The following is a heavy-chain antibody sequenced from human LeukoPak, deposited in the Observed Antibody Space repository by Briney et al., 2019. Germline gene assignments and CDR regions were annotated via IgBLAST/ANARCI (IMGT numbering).Heavy chain of an antibody. CDR2: IIPILDMA. V-gene: IGHV1-69*04. CDR3: ATQTIYGSGSYFKSWFDP. J-gene: IGHJ5*02. Sequence: GASVKVSCKASGGTFSSYAISWVRQAPGQGLEWMGRIIPILDMANYAQKFQGRVTITADKSTSTAYMDLSRLRSEDTAVYYCATQTIYGSGSYFKSWFDPWGQGTLVTVSS. D-gene: IGHD3-10*01. CDR1: GGTFSSYA.